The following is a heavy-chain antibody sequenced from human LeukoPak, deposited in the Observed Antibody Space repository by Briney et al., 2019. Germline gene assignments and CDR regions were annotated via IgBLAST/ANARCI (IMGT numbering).Heavy chain of an antibody. J-gene: IGHJ5*02. V-gene: IGHV4-4*07. CDR2: VHASGSP. CDR1: GGSTSRHY. CDR3: ARVSYNAGSFISGGWFDP. D-gene: IGHD1-26*01. Sequence: SETLSLTCDVSGGSTSRHYWAWIRLPAGKGLEWIGRVHASGSPDYSPSLKSRVTMSVDTSKNQVSLRLSSMTAADTAVYFCARVSYNAGSFISGGWFDPWGQGIWVTVSS.